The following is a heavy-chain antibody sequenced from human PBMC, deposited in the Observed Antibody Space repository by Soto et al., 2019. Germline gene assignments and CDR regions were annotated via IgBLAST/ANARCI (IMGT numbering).Heavy chain of an antibody. J-gene: IGHJ6*02. CDR1: GFTLSTYG. CDR3: ARIRGYWYGLDV. V-gene: IGHV3-23*01. CDR2: ITGTGGNT. Sequence: PGGSLRLSCAGSGFTLSTYGMTWVRQAPGKELEWVSAITGTGGNTYYVDSVKGRFTSSRDNSKNMLYLQMNSVRVEDTAVYYCARIRGYWYGLDVWGQGTTVTVSS.